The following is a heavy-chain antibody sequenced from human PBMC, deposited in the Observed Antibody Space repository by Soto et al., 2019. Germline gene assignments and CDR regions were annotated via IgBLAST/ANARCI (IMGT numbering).Heavy chain of an antibody. CDR3: ARDKDLEPTVWGY. CDR2: IYYSGAT. J-gene: IGHJ4*02. V-gene: IGHV4-31*02. D-gene: IGHD7-27*01. Sequence: QVHLQESGPGLVRPSETLSLSCSVSGDSMATGGHYYNWIRHLPGKGLEWIGYIYYSGATHYSPSLRPRATISIDTSKNQFSLRLISVTAADTALYFCARDKDLEPTVWGYWGQGTLVTVSS. CDR1: GDSMATGGHY.